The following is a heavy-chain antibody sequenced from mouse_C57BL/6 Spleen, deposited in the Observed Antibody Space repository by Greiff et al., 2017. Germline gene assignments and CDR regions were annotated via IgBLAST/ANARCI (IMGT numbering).Heavy chain of an antibody. J-gene: IGHJ2*01. CDR2: INPSTGGT. CDR3: SRSGSKCALFDF. CDR1: GYTFTSYW. Sequence: QVQLQQPGTALVKPGASVTLSCTASGYTFTSYWLHWVKLRPGPGLEWIGNINPSTGGTNYNEKFKSKATLTVDKSSSTAYMQLSSLTSEDSAVYYCSRSGSKCALFDFWGQGTTLTVSS. V-gene: IGHV1-53*01. D-gene: IGHD2-5*01.